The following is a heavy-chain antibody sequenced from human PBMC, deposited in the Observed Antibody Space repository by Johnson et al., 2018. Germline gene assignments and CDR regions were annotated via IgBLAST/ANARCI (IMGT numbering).Heavy chain of an antibody. J-gene: IGHJ6*02. CDR2: INSDGSST. D-gene: IGHD2-2*01. Sequence: EVQLVESGGGLVQPGGSLRLSCAASGFTFSSYWMHWVRQAPGKGLVWVSRINSDGSSTSYADSVKGRFTISRDNAKNTLYLQRNSLRAEDTAVYYCVTPQHPQTYYYYYGMDVWGQGTTVTVSS. CDR3: VTPQHPQTYYYYYGMDV. V-gene: IGHV3-74*01. CDR1: GFTFSSYW.